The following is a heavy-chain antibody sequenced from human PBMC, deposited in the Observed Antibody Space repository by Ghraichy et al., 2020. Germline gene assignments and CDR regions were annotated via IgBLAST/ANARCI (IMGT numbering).Heavy chain of an antibody. V-gene: IGHV3-49*03. Sequence: GGSLRLSCTASGFTFGDYAMSWFRQAPGKGLEWVGFIRSKAYGGTTEYAASVKGRFTISRDDSKSIAYLQMNSLKTEDTAVYYCTSGQYSSGWYRAYYGMDVWGQGTTVTVSS. CDR1: GFTFGDYA. J-gene: IGHJ6*02. CDR2: IRSKAYGGTT. D-gene: IGHD6-19*01. CDR3: TSGQYSSGWYRAYYGMDV.